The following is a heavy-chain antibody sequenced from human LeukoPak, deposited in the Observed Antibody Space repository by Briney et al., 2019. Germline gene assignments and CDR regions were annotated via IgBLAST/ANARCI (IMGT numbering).Heavy chain of an antibody. V-gene: IGHV3-30*02. Sequence: GGYPRLSCAAPGFTLSSYGMHWVRQAPDKGLWRVAFIRYDGSNKYYADSVKGRFTISRDNSKNTLYLQMNSLRAEDTAVYYCAKDGGSGTANIDYWGQGTLVTVSS. J-gene: IGHJ4*02. D-gene: IGHD5-18*01. CDR2: IRYDGSNK. CDR3: AKDGGSGTANIDY. CDR1: GFTLSSYG.